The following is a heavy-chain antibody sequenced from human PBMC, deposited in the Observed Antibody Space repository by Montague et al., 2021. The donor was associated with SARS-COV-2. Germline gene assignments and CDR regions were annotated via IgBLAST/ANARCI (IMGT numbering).Heavy chain of an antibody. Sequence: SETLSLTCTVSGGSISSYYWSWIRQPPGKGLEWIGYIYYSGSTNXNPSLKSRVTISVDTSKNQFPLKLSSVTAADTAVYYCASQEVDTAMDRNYYYYGMDVWGQGTTVTVSS. V-gene: IGHV4-59*01. CDR2: IYYSGST. CDR1: GGSISSYY. J-gene: IGHJ6*02. D-gene: IGHD5-18*01. CDR3: ASQEVDTAMDRNYYYYGMDV.